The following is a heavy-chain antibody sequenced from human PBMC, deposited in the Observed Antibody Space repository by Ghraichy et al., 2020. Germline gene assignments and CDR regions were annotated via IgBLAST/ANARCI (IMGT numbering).Heavy chain of an antibody. CDR1: GFSFSDYW. V-gene: IGHV3-7*03. CDR3: ARGKGWYFDL. J-gene: IGHJ2*01. CDR2: IKQDGSET. Sequence: GGSLRLSCATSGFSFSDYWMTWVRQAPGKGLEWVAIIKQDGSETYYVDSVKGRFSISRDNAKNSLHLQMNSLRVEDTAAYYCARGKGWYFDLWGRATLVT.